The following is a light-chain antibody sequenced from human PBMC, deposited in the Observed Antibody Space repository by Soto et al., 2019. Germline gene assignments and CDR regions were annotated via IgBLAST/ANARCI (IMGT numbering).Light chain of an antibody. CDR1: QTISTH. Sequence: DIQMTQSPSSLSASVGDRVTITSRASQTISTHLHWYQHKPGKAPNLLIYGATSLQTGVPSRFSGSGSGTDFTLSINSLQPEDFATYYCQQSYTSPYTFGQGTELEI. V-gene: IGKV1-39*01. J-gene: IGKJ2*01. CDR2: GAT. CDR3: QQSYTSPYT.